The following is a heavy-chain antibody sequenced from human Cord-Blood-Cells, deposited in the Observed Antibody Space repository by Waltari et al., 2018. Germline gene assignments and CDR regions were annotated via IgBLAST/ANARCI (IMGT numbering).Heavy chain of an antibody. CDR2: INHSGST. V-gene: IGHV4-34*01. CDR3: ARGRRYYFDY. CDR1: GGSFSGYY. J-gene: IGHJ4*02. Sequence: QVQLQQWGAGLLKHAETLSLNCAVYGGSFSGYYWSLIRQPPGKGLEWIGEINHSGSTNYNPSLKSRVTISVDTSKNQFSLKLSSVTAADTAVYYCARGRRYYFDYWGQGTLVTVSS.